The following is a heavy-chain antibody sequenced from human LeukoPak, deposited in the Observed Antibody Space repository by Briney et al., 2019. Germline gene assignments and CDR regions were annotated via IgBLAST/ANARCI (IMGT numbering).Heavy chain of an antibody. J-gene: IGHJ6*03. CDR3: ANIMNYYYMDV. CDR2: IIPIFGTA. D-gene: IGHD3-16*01. V-gene: IGHV1-69*05. Sequence: SVKVSCKASGGTLSSNAISWVRQAPGQGLEWMGGIIPIFGTANYAQKFQGRVTITTDESTSTAYMELSSLRSEDTAVYYCANIMNYYYMDVWGKGTTVTVSS. CDR1: GGTLSSNA.